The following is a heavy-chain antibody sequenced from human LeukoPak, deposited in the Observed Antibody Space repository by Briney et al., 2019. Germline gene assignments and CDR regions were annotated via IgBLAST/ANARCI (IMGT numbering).Heavy chain of an antibody. CDR1: GFTFSGYW. CDR3: ARDVSTSALDY. J-gene: IGHJ4*02. V-gene: IGHV3-74*01. Sequence: GGSLRLSCAASGFTFSGYWMHWVRQAPGKGLVWVSRINDDGSNTNYADSVKGRFTISRDNAKNSLYLQMNSLRAEDTAVYYCARDVSTSALDYWGQGTLVTVSS. CDR2: INDDGSNT. D-gene: IGHD2-2*01.